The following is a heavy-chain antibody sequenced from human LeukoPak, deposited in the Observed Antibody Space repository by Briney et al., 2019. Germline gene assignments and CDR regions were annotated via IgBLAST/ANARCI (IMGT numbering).Heavy chain of an antibody. D-gene: IGHD6-19*01. CDR1: GYTFTDYD. V-gene: IGHV1-46*01. J-gene: IGHJ3*02. CDR3: ARDLRTITVAGIGVFDI. CDR2: INPSSGKT. Sequence: GASVKVSCKTSGYTFTDYDITWVRQAPGQGLEWMGIINPSSGKTNYAQKFQGRVTMNRDMSTSTIYMELTSLRSDDTAFYYCARDLRTITVAGIGVFDIWGQGTIVSVSS.